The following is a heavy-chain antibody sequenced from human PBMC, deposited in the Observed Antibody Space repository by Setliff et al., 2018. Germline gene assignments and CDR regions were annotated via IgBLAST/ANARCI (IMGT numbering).Heavy chain of an antibody. CDR3: AISTIFGVVSPTPDAFDI. D-gene: IGHD3-3*01. CDR1: GDSINSGTYY. Sequence: PSETLSLTCSVSGDSINSGTYYWSWFRQSAGKGLEWIGRIHTGGSTNYNPSLKSRVTISVDKSKNQFSLKLSSVTAADTAVYYCAISTIFGVVSPTPDAFDIWGQGTMVTVSS. J-gene: IGHJ3*02. V-gene: IGHV4-61*02. CDR2: IHTGGST.